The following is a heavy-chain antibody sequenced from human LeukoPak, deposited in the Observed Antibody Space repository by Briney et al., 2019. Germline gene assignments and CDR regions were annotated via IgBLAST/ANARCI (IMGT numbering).Heavy chain of an antibody. CDR2: IYSGGST. J-gene: IGHJ4*02. V-gene: IGHV3-53*01. D-gene: IGHD1-26*01. Sequence: GGSLRLSCVASGFTVSSNYMSWVRQAPGKGLEWVSVIYSGGSTYYADSVKGRFTISRDNSKNTLYLQMNSLRAEDTAVYYCARAGSGSYGDFDYWGQGTLVTVSS. CDR3: ARAGSGSYGDFDY. CDR1: GFTVSSNY.